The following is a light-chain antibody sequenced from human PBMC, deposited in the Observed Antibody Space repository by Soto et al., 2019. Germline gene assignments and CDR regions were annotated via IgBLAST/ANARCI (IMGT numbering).Light chain of an antibody. V-gene: IGKV4-1*01. Sequence: DIVMTQSPDSLAVSLGERATINCKSSQSVLYSSNNKNYLAWYRQKPGQPPKLLIYWASTRESGVPDRFSGSWSGTDFTLTISSLQAEDVAVYYCQPYYSTPYTFGQGTKLEIK. CDR1: QSVLYSSNNKNY. CDR3: QPYYSTPYT. CDR2: WAS. J-gene: IGKJ2*01.